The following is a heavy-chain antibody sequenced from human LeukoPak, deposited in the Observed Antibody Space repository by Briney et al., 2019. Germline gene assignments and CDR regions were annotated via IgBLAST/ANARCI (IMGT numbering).Heavy chain of an antibody. D-gene: IGHD4-17*01. CDR2: INHSGST. J-gene: IGHJ4*02. CDR3: ARVLITVTLFDY. CDR1: GGSFSGYY. V-gene: IGHV4-34*01. Sequence: SETLSITCAVYGGSFSGYYWSWIRQPPGKGLEWIGEINHSGSTNYNPSLKSRVTISVDTSKNQFSLKLSSVTAADTAVYYCARVLITVTLFDYWGQGTLVTVSS.